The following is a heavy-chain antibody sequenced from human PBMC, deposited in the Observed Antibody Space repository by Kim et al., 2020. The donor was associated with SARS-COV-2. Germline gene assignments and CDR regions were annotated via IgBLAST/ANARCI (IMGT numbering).Heavy chain of an antibody. Sequence: SEDSVKGRFTISRDNSKNTLYLQMNSLRAEDTAVYYYAKEKLAGTRYFDYWGQGIQVIVSS. J-gene: IGHJ4*02. CDR3: AKEKLAGTRYFDY. D-gene: IGHD6-19*01. V-gene: IGHV3-30*02.